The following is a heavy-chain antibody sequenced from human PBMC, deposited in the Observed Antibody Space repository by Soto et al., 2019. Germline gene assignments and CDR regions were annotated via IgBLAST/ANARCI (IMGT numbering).Heavy chain of an antibody. V-gene: IGHV3-48*02. D-gene: IGHD5-18*01. Sequence: PSGSLALTCAASGDSVKSSTINWARQTPGTGLEWDSYSSRSGRASHCGDSVKGRFSITRDNAKKSLYLQMNSLRDEDLGVYYCARGNGYSYGYGVGLKVDYGVRSQVDYWGQGTLVTVSS. CDR2: SSRSGRAS. CDR1: GDSVKSST. CDR3: ARGNGYSYGYGVGLKVDYGVRSQVDY. J-gene: IGHJ4*02.